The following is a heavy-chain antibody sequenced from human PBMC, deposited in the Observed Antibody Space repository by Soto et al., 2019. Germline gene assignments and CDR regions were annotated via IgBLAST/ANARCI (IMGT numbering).Heavy chain of an antibody. J-gene: IGHJ5*02. Sequence: QVQLVQSGAEEMKPGSSVKVSCKASGYTFPSYAMPWVRQAPGQRHEWMGWINAGNGNTKYSQKFQGSVTITRDTSASTAYMELSRLRSEDTAVYYCARDFGVFDPCGQGTLVTVSS. CDR3: ARDFGVFDP. CDR2: INAGNGNT. V-gene: IGHV1-3*05. D-gene: IGHD3-3*01. CDR1: GYTFPSYA.